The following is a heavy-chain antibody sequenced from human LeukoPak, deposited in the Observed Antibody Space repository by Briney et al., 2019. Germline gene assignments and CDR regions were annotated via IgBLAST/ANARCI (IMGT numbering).Heavy chain of an antibody. D-gene: IGHD2-15*01. Sequence: GGSLRLSCAASGFTLSNFWMRWARHARGKGLVWVSRINENGTSTNYADSVRGRLTISRDNAKNTLYMQMDTLRAEDTAVYYCARGGWPLDYWGQGTLVTVSS. V-gene: IGHV3-74*01. CDR3: ARGGWPLDY. CDR1: GFTLSNFW. CDR2: INENGTST. J-gene: IGHJ4*02.